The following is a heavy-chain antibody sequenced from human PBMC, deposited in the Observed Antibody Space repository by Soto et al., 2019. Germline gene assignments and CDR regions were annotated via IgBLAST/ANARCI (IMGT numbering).Heavy chain of an antibody. V-gene: IGHV3-33*01. D-gene: IGHD2-15*01. CDR3: ARDPRYCSGGSCYPNWFDP. CDR2: IWYDGSNK. CDR1: GFTFSSYG. J-gene: IGHJ5*02. Sequence: PGGSLRLSCAASGFTFSSYGMHWVRQAPGKGLEWVAVIWYDGSNKYYADSVKGRFTISRDNSKNTLYLQMNSLRAEDTAVYYCARDPRYCSGGSCYPNWFDPWGQGTLVTVSS.